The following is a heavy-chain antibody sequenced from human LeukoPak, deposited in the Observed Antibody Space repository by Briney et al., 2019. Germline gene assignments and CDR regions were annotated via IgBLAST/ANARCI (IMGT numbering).Heavy chain of an antibody. CDR1: GGSISSGGYL. D-gene: IGHD4-17*01. CDR2: ISYSGST. V-gene: IGHV4-31*11. Sequence: SETLSLTCAVSGGSISSGGYLWSWVRQHPGKGLECIGHISYSGSTYYTPSLKSRVTISVDKSNNQYSLKLSSVTAADTAVYYCARDMGGDHDIQDAFDIWGQGTMVTVSS. J-gene: IGHJ3*02. CDR3: ARDMGGDHDIQDAFDI.